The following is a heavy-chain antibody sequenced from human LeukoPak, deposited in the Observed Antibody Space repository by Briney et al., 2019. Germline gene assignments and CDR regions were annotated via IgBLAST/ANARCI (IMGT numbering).Heavy chain of an antibody. CDR2: ISGYNGNP. CDR3: ARASYCSDGSCYGVY. J-gene: IGHJ1*01. D-gene: IGHD2-15*01. Sequence: ASVKVSCKSSGYTFTSYSISWVRQAPGQGLDWMGWISGYNGNPKYAQKFEGRVTMTTDTSASTAYTELRSLRSDDTAVYYCARASYCSDGSCYGVYWGQGTLVTVSA. V-gene: IGHV1-18*01. CDR1: GYTFTSYS.